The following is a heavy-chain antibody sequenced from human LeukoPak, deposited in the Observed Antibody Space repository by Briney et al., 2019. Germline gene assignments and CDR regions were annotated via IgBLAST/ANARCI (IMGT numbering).Heavy chain of an antibody. CDR3: ATDGYYYGSGSYQVD. Sequence: ASVKLSRTGSGYTFTGCYMHWMRQPPAPGLGWVGWIKPYRGGTHYAQKLQGRVTMTRDTSISTAYMEVRRLRSDDTAVYYCATDGYYYGSGSYQVDWGQGTLVTVCS. CDR2: IKPYRGGT. CDR1: GYTFTGCY. V-gene: IGHV1-2*02. J-gene: IGHJ4*02. D-gene: IGHD3-10*01.